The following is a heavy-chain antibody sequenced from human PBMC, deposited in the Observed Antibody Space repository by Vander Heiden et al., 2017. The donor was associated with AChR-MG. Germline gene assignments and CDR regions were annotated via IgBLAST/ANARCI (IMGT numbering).Heavy chain of an antibody. D-gene: IGHD3-22*01. CDR2: INHTGST. J-gene: IGHJ4*02. Sequence: QVQLQQWGAGLLKPSETLSLTCGVSGGSFSSHYWTWLRQTPGKGLEWIGEINHTGSTNRNPSLESRVTLSIDTSKKQFSLKLSSVTAADTAVYFCARRGYYDGTSYYYYWGQGTLVTASS. V-gene: IGHV4-34*01. CDR3: ARRGYYDGTSYYYY. CDR1: GGSFSSHY.